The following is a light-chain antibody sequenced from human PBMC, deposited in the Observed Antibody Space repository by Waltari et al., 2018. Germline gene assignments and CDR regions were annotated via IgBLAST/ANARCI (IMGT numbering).Light chain of an antibody. Sequence: QSALTQPASVSGSPGQSISISCTGTSSDIGLYNYVSWYQQLPGKAPKVVIYDVTKRPAGVSDRFSGSKSGNTASLTISGLQAEDEADYYCGSHGGSNSLVFGGGTKLSVL. CDR3: GSHGGSNSLV. V-gene: IGLV2-14*03. CDR1: SSDIGLYNY. CDR2: DVT. J-gene: IGLJ2*01.